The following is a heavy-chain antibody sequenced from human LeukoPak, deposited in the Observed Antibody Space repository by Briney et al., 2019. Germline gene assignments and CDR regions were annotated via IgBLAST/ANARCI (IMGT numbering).Heavy chain of an antibody. CDR1: GYTFTSYG. CDR3: ASRHCTDSNCYSFDY. V-gene: IGHV1-18*01. Sequence: GASVKVSCKASGYTFTSYGISWVRQAPGQGLEWMGWISAYNGNTNYAQKLQGRVTMTTDTSTSTAYMELRSLRSDDTAVYYCASRHCTDSNCYSFDYWGQGTLVTVSS. D-gene: IGHD2-15*01. CDR2: ISAYNGNT. J-gene: IGHJ4*02.